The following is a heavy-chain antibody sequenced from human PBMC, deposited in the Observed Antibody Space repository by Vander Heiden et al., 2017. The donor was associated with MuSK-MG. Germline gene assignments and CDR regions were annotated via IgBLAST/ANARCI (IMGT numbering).Heavy chain of an antibody. Sequence: EVQLVESGAGLLQPGGSLRLSCAASGFTVSINYMSWSRQAPGKGLEWVSVIYSGGSTCYGETREGPFTNPRDNFQKPLDHKMKRLKAGGTGREFLGRGTRISLGGLYWGQRTMVTVSS. J-gene: IGHJ3*01. CDR1: GFTVSINY. CDR2: IYSGGST. D-gene: IGHD3-16*01. CDR3: GRGTRISLGGLY. V-gene: IGHV3-53*01.